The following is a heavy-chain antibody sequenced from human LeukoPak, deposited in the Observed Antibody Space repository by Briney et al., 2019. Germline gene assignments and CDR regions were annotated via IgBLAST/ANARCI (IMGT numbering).Heavy chain of an antibody. J-gene: IGHJ3*02. V-gene: IGHV3-48*01. D-gene: IGHD5-24*01. CDR2: ITTTSKTK. Sequence: GGSLRLSCAASGFTFSTYTMNWVRQAPGKGLEWVSYITTTSKTKLCADSVRGRFTISRDNAKNSLYLQMNSLKASDTAMYYCARRDGYGAYDIWGQGTMVTVSS. CDR3: ARRDGYGAYDI. CDR1: GFTFSTYT.